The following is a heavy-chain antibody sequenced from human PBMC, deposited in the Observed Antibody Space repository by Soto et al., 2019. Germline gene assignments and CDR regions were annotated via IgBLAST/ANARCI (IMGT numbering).Heavy chain of an antibody. CDR3: ARRIRGKYGMDV. CDR2: INGDGSST. V-gene: IGHV3-74*01. CDR1: GFTFSDYW. J-gene: IGHJ6*02. D-gene: IGHD3-10*01. Sequence: EVQLVESGGGLVQPGGSLRLSCATSGFTFSDYWIHWVRQAPGKGLVWVSRINGDGSSTDYADSVKGRFTISRDNAENTVYLQMNSLSAEATAVYYCARRIRGKYGMDVWGHGTTITVSS.